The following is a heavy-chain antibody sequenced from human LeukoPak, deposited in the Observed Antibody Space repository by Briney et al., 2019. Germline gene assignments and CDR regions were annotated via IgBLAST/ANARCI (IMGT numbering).Heavy chain of an antibody. D-gene: IGHD6-19*01. V-gene: IGHV3-23*01. CDR3: AKDSGDESQWLVNRGAFDV. Sequence: GGSLRLSCAASGFTFSSYAMGWVRQAPGKGLEWVSSISGSGDSIYYADSVKGRFTFSRDNSKNTLYLQMNSLRAEDTAVYYCAKDSGDESQWLVNRGAFDVWGQGTIVTVSS. J-gene: IGHJ3*01. CDR1: GFTFSSYA. CDR2: ISGSGDSI.